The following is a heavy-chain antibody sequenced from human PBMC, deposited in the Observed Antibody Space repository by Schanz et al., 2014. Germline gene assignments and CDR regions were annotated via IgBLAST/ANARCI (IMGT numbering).Heavy chain of an antibody. D-gene: IGHD5-12*01. CDR2: IHPNSGAT. V-gene: IGHV1-2*02. Sequence: QVQLVQSGVEVKRPGASVKVSCKASGYTFTVYYMPWVRQARGQGIEWLGWIHPNSGATSSAQKFQGRVTMARDTSSSTVYMQLSSLTSDDTAIYYCARVTTGYDSWGQGTLVTVSS. CDR1: GYTFTVYY. J-gene: IGHJ4*02. CDR3: ARVTTGYDS.